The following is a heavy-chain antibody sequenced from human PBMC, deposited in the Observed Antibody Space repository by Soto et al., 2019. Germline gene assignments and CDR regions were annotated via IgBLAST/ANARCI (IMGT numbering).Heavy chain of an antibody. V-gene: IGHV1-3*05. D-gene: IGHD2-21*02. CDR1: GYTFTSYA. Sequence: QVQLVQSGAEEKKPGASVKVSCKASGYTFTSYAMHWVRQAPGQRLEWMGWINAGNGNTKYSQKLRRXVXXXRXXWASTAYMELSSLRSEDTAVYYCARSIVVVTALDYWGQGTLVTVSS. CDR2: INAGNGNT. CDR3: ARSIVVVTALDY. J-gene: IGHJ4*02.